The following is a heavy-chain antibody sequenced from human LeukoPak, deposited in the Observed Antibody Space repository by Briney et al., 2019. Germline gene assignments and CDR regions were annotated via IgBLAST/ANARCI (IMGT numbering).Heavy chain of an antibody. J-gene: IGHJ5*02. CDR2: IYYSGST. CDR3: ASSRTAAGIWFDP. V-gene: IGHV4-59*01. CDR1: GGSISSYY. D-gene: IGHD6-13*01. Sequence: SETLSLTCTVSGGSISSYYWSWIRQPPGKGLEWIGYIYYSGSTNYNPSLKSRVTISVDTSKNQFSLKLSPVTAADTAVYYCASSRTAAGIWFDPWGQGTLVTVSS.